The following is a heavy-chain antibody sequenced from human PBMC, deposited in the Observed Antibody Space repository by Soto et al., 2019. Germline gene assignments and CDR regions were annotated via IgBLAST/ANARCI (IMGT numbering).Heavy chain of an antibody. CDR2: IWCDGSNK. CDR1: GFTFSSYG. V-gene: IGHV3-33*01. J-gene: IGHJ4*02. Sequence: SLRLSCAASGFTFSSYGMHWVRQAPGKGLEWVAVIWCDGSNKYYADSVKGRFTISRDNSKNTLYLQMNSLRAEDTAVYYCARGTAAAGHANWGQGTLVTVSS. CDR3: ARGTAAAGHAN. D-gene: IGHD6-13*01.